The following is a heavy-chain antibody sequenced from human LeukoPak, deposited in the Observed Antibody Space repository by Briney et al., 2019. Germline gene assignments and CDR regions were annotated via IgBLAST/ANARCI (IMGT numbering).Heavy chain of an antibody. J-gene: IGHJ5*02. CDR2: MNPNSGNT. CDR1: GYTFTSYD. Sequence: GASVKVSCKASGYTFTSYDINWVRQATGQGLEWMGWMNPNSGNTGYAQKFQGRVTMTRNTSISTAYMELSSLRSEDTAVYYCARSPPLAGSGSYYFRWFDPWGQGTLVTVSS. CDR3: ARSPPLAGSGSYYFRWFDP. V-gene: IGHV1-8*01. D-gene: IGHD3-10*01.